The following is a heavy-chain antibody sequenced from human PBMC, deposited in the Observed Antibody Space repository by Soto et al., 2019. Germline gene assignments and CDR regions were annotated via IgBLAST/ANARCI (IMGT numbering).Heavy chain of an antibody. D-gene: IGHD4-17*01. CDR2: ISYDGSNK. CDR1: GFTFSSYA. Sequence: QVQLVESGGGVVQPGRSLRLSCAASGFTFSSYAMHWVRQAPGKGLEWVAVISYDGSNKYYADSVKGRFTISRDNSKNTLYLQMNSLRAEDTAVYYCARDLADYGDYVWCFDYWGQGTLVTVSS. J-gene: IGHJ4*02. CDR3: ARDLADYGDYVWCFDY. V-gene: IGHV3-30-3*01.